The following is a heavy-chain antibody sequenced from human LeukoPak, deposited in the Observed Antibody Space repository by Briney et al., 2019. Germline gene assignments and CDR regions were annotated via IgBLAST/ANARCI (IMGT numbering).Heavy chain of an antibody. D-gene: IGHD3-22*01. V-gene: IGHV3-23*01. CDR1: GFTFSDYY. CDR2: ISGSGGST. J-gene: IGHJ6*03. Sequence: GSLRLSCAASGFTFSDYYMSWVRQAPGKGLEWVSAISGSGGSTYYADSVKGRFTISRDNSKNTLYLQMNSLRAEDTAVYYCAKVAAEGSSGYVYYYYYMDVWGKGTTVTVSS. CDR3: AKVAAEGSSGYVYYYYYMDV.